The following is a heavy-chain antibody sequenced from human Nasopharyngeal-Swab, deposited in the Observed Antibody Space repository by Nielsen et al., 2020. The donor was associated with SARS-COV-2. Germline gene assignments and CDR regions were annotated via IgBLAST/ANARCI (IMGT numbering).Heavy chain of an antibody. CDR2: INHGGST. CDR3: ARGVSNWNFPYTAAGLYFDY. Sequence: SETLSLTCTVSGGSISSSSYYWSWIRQPPGKGLEWIGEINHGGSTNYNPSLKSRVTISVDTSKNQFSLKLSSVTAADTAVYYCARGVSNWNFPYTAAGLYFDYWGQGTLVTVSS. CDR1: GGSISSSSYY. V-gene: IGHV4-39*07. J-gene: IGHJ4*02. D-gene: IGHD1-7*01.